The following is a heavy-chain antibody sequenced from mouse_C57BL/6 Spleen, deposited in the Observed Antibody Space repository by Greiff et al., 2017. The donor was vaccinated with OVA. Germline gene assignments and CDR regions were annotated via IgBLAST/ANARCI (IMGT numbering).Heavy chain of an antibody. CDR1: GFTFSSYG. CDR3: ARQYGNFWYFDV. Sequence: EVKVVESGGDLVKPGGSLKLSCAASGFTFSSYGMSWVRQTPDKRLEWVATISSGGSYTYYPDRVKGRFTISRDNAKNTLYLQMSSLKSEDTAMYYCARQYGNFWYFDVWGTGTTVTVSA. J-gene: IGHJ1*03. CDR2: ISSGGSYT. V-gene: IGHV5-6*01. D-gene: IGHD2-10*02.